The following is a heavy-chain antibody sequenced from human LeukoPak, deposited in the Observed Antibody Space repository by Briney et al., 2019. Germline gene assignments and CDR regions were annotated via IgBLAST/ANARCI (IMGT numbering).Heavy chain of an antibody. D-gene: IGHD3-22*01. CDR2: INWNGGST. Sequence: RPGGSLRLSCAASGFTFDDYGMSWVRQAPGKGLEWVSGINWNGGSTGYADSVKGRFTISRDNSKNTLYVQVNSLGTEDTAAYYCAKGSYYDSSGSFYFDYWGQGTLVTVSS. CDR3: AKGSYYDSSGSFYFDY. V-gene: IGHV3-20*04. J-gene: IGHJ4*02. CDR1: GFTFDDYG.